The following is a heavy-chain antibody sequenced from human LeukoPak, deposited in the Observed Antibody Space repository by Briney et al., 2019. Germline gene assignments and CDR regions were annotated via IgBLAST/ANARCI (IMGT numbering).Heavy chain of an antibody. J-gene: IGHJ4*02. CDR2: IYTSGST. V-gene: IGHV4-4*07. CDR3: ARVDDYGDYGFDY. Sequence: GSLRLSCAASGFTVSSYYWSWIRQPAGKGLEWIGRIYTSGSTNYNPSLKSRVTMSVDTSKNQFSLKLSSVTAADTAVYYCARVDDYGDYGFDYWGQGTLVTVSS. CDR1: GFTVSSYY. D-gene: IGHD4-17*01.